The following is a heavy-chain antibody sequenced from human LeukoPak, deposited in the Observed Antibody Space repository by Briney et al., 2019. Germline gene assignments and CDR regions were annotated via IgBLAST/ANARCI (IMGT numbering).Heavy chain of an antibody. CDR1: GGTFSSYA. CDR2: IIPIFGTA. J-gene: IGHJ6*03. D-gene: IGHD3-16*01. Sequence: ASVKVSCKASGGTFSSYAISWVRQAPGQGLEWMGGIIPIFGTANYAQKFQGRVTITTDESTSTAYMELSSLRSEDTAVYYCATLPTSRDYYYYYMDVWGKGTTVTVSS. V-gene: IGHV1-69*05. CDR3: ATLPTSRDYYYYYMDV.